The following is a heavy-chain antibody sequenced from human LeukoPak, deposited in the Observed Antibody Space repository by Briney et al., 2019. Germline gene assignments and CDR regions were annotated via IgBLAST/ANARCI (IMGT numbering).Heavy chain of an antibody. Sequence: PGGSLRLSCAASGFTFISYAMSWVRQAPGKGLEWVSVISTSGANTYYADSVKGRFTISRDNSKNTLYLQMNSLRVEDTAVYYCARDQLGAVLYFDYWGQGALVTVSS. J-gene: IGHJ4*02. V-gene: IGHV3-23*01. CDR1: GFTFISYA. CDR2: ISTSGANT. D-gene: IGHD1-1*01. CDR3: ARDQLGAVLYFDY.